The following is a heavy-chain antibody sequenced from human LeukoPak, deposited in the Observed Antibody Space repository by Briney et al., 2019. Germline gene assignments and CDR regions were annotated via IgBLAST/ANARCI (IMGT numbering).Heavy chain of an antibody. V-gene: IGHV3-33*01. J-gene: IGHJ6*04. Sequence: PGTPLRLSCEGSGFTFSTFAMHWVRQAPGKGLECVAVIWSDGTKRDYADSVKGRFTISRDNSKNTLYLQMNSLRGEDTAVYFCARDFPDYDYYYYGMDVWGKGTTVTVSS. CDR1: GFTFSTFA. CDR2: IWSDGTKR. D-gene: IGHD4-17*01. CDR3: ARDFPDYDYYYYGMDV.